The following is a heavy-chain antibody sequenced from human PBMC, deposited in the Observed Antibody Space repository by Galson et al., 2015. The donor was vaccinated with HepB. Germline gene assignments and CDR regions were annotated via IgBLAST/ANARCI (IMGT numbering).Heavy chain of an antibody. V-gene: IGHV1-8*01. D-gene: IGHD2-21*02. CDR1: GYTFTSYD. J-gene: IGHJ6*02. Sequence: SVKVSCKASGYTFTSYDINWVRQATGQGLEWMGWMNPNSGNTGYAQKFQGRVTMTRNTSISTAYMELSSLRSEDTAVYYCARGGIVVVTAIYYYGMDVWGQGTTVTVSS. CDR3: ARGGIVVVTAIYYYGMDV. CDR2: MNPNSGNT.